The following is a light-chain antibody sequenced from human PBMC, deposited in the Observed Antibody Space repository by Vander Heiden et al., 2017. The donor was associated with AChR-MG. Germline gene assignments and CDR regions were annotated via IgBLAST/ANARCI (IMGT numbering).Light chain of an antibody. J-gene: IGLJ1*01. CDR3: SSYTSSSTPV. CDR2: DVS. V-gene: IGLV2-14*01. Sequence: SALTRPAPGPGPPGQSITITCTGTSSDVGGYNYVSWYQQHPGKAPKLMIYDVSNRPSGVSNRFAGSKSGNTASLTISGLQAEDEADYYCSSYTSSSTPVFGTGTKVTVL. CDR1: SSDVGGYNY.